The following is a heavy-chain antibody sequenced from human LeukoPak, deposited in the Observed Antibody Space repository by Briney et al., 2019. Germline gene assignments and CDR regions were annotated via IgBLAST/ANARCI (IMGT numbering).Heavy chain of an antibody. CDR2: ISSSSSSI. CDR1: RFTFSSFS. J-gene: IGHJ4*02. Sequence: GGSLRLSCVGSRFTFSSFSMNWVRQAPGKGLEWVSYISSSSSSIYYADSVKGRFTISRDNAKNSLYLEMNSQRAEDTAVYYCARQNGAGYYYYFDSWGQGTLVTVSS. V-gene: IGHV3-48*01. D-gene: IGHD3-22*01. CDR3: ARQNGAGYYYYFDS.